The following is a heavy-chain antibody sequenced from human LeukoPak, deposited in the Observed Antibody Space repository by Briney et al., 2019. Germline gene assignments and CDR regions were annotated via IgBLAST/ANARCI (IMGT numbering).Heavy chain of an antibody. CDR3: ARGRSPRIAAAGTGGWFDP. J-gene: IGHJ5*02. D-gene: IGHD6-13*01. CDR1: GYTFTSYG. CDR2: ISAYNGNT. Sequence: ASVKVSCKASGYTFTSYGISWVRQAPGQGLEWMGWISAYNGNTNYAQKLQGRVTMTTDTSTSTAYMELRSLRSDDTAVYYCARGRSPRIAAAGTGGWFDPWGQGTLVTVSS. V-gene: IGHV1-18*01.